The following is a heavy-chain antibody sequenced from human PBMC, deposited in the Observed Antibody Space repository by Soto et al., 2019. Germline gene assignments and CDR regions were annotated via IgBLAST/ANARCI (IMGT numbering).Heavy chain of an antibody. CDR3: AKEEIVVVPAIRLSYYYYYYMDV. CDR2: ISGSGGST. Sequence: EVQLLESGGGLVQPGGSLRLSCAASGFTFSSYAMSWVRQAPGKGLEWVSAISGSGGSTYYADSVKGRFTISRDNSKNTLYLQMNSLRAEDTAVYYCAKEEIVVVPAIRLSYYYYYYMDVWGKGTTVTVSS. CDR1: GFTFSSYA. J-gene: IGHJ6*03. V-gene: IGHV3-23*01. D-gene: IGHD2-2*01.